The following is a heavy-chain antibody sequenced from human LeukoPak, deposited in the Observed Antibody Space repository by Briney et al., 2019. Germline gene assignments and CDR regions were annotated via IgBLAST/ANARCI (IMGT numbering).Heavy chain of an antibody. V-gene: IGHV1-46*01. D-gene: IGHD3-10*01. CDR1: GYTITSYY. Sequence: GASVKVSCKASGYTITSYYMHWVRQAPGQGLEWMGIINPSGGSTSYAQKFQGRVTMTRDMSTSTVYMELSSLRSEDTAVYYCARGSGNYYYYMDVWGKGTTVTVSS. CDR2: INPSGGST. J-gene: IGHJ6*03. CDR3: ARGSGNYYYYMDV.